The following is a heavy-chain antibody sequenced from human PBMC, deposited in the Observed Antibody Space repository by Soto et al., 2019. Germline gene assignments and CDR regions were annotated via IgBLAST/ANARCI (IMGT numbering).Heavy chain of an antibody. J-gene: IGHJ4*02. V-gene: IGHV4-59*08. Sequence: SETLSLTCTVSGGSISSYYWSWILQPTGKGLEWIGYIYYSGSTNYNPSLKSRVTISVDTSKNQFSLKLSSVTAADTAVYYCARLGVVVVAAPEYYFDYWGQGTLVTVSS. D-gene: IGHD2-15*01. CDR3: ARLGVVVVAAPEYYFDY. CDR1: GGSISSYY. CDR2: IYYSGST.